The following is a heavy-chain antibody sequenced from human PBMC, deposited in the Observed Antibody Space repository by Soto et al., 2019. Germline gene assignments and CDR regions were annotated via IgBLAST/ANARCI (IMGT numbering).Heavy chain of an antibody. Sequence: PSQTLSLTCAISGDSVSSNSAAWNWIRQSPSRGLEWLGRTYHRSKWYNDYAVSVKSRITINPDTSKNQFSLQLNSVPPEDTAVYYCARGGAVVVVAATIHCYYYGMDVCGPGTTVTVSS. D-gene: IGHD2-15*01. CDR3: ARGGAVVVVAATIHCYYYGMDV. CDR2: TYHRSKWYN. J-gene: IGHJ6*02. CDR1: GDSVSSNSAA. V-gene: IGHV6-1*01.